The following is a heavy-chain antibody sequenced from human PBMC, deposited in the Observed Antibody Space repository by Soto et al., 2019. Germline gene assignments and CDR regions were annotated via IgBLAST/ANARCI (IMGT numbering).Heavy chain of an antibody. CDR1: GYTFTSYD. Sequence: ASVKVSCKASGYTFTSYDINWVRQATGQGLEWMGWMNPNSGNTGYAQKFQGRVTMTRNTSISTAYMELSSLRSEDTAVYYCARAYNGIFYYYSCMDVWGKGTTVTV. CDR3: ARAYNGIFYYYSCMDV. J-gene: IGHJ6*03. D-gene: IGHD1-1*01. V-gene: IGHV1-8*01. CDR2: MNPNSGNT.